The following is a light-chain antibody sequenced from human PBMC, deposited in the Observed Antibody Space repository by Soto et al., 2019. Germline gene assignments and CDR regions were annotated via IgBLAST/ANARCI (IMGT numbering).Light chain of an antibody. CDR3: QQYDNWRSTT. J-gene: IGKJ5*01. CDR1: QSISNN. V-gene: IGKV3-15*01. Sequence: SQAPGRLSFSRWRPWTLSRISGQSISNNFLTWYRQKPGHAPRLLIYGASTRATGIPARFSGTGSGTEFTLSISSMQSEDSAVYYCQQYDNWRSTTFGQGTRLEIK. CDR2: GAS.